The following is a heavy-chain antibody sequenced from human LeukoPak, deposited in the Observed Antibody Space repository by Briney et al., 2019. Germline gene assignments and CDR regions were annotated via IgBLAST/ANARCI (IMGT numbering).Heavy chain of an antibody. CDR2: ISSSSSYI. J-gene: IGHJ6*02. V-gene: IGHV3-21*01. CDR3: AREDDILTGYGMDV. CDR1: GFTFSSHS. D-gene: IGHD3-9*01. Sequence: GGSLRLSCAASGFTFSSHSMNCVRQAPGKGLEWVSSISSSSSYIYYADSVKGRFTISRDNAKNSLYLQMNSLRAEDTAVYYCAREDDILTGYGMDVWGQGTTVTVSS.